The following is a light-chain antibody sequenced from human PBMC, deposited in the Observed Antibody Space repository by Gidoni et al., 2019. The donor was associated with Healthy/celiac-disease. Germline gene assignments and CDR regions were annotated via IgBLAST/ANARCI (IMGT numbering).Light chain of an antibody. Sequence: NFMLTQPPSVSESPGKTVTISCTRSSGSIASNYVQWYQQRPGSSPTTVIYEDNQRPSGVPDRFSGSIDSSSNSASLTISGLKTEDEADYYCQSYDSSNSWVFGGGTKLTVL. CDR3: QSYDSSNSWV. CDR1: SGSIASNY. V-gene: IGLV6-57*01. CDR2: EDN. J-gene: IGLJ3*02.